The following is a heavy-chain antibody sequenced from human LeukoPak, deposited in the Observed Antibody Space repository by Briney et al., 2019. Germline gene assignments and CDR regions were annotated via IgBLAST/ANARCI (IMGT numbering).Heavy chain of an antibody. V-gene: IGHV1-8*03. CDR2: MNPNSGNT. D-gene: IGHD6-13*01. J-gene: IGHJ4*02. Sequence: GASVKVSCKASGYTLTSYDINWVRQATGQGLEWMGWMNPNSGNTGYAQKFQGRVTITRNTSISTAYMELSSLRSEDTAVYYCARKIAAAALPQFDYWGQGTLVTVSS. CDR3: ARKIAAAALPQFDY. CDR1: GYTLTSYD.